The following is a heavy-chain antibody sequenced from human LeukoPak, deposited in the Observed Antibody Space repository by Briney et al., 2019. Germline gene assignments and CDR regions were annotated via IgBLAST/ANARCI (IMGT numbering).Heavy chain of an antibody. Sequence: SVTVSCKSSGGTFSSYAISWVRQAPGQGLEWMRVIIPIFGTPNYAQKFQGRVTITADESTHTAYMEISSLRSEDTAIYYCARSPFAVKYHFDYWGQGTLVTVSS. CDR3: ARSPFAVKYHFDY. D-gene: IGHD4-17*01. J-gene: IGHJ4*02. CDR2: IIPIFGTP. V-gene: IGHV1-69*13. CDR1: GGTFSSYA.